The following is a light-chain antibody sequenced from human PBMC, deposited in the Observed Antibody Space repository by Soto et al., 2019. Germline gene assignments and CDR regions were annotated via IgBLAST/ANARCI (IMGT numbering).Light chain of an antibody. CDR1: QSLVHSDGNTY. CDR2: RVS. J-gene: IGKJ1*01. CDR3: MQGTHWPRT. Sequence: DAVLTQSPVSLPVTLGQPASISCRSSQSLVHSDGNTYLNWFLQRPGQSPRRLVYRVSNRDSGVPDKISGSGSGTYFTLEISRVEAEDIGVYFCMQGTHWPRTFGQGDKVDIK. V-gene: IGKV2-30*02.